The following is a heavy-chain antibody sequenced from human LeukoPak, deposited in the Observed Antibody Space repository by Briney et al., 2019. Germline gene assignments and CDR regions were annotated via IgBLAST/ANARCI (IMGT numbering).Heavy chain of an antibody. Sequence: ASVKVSCEASGYSFSGHYIHWVRQAPGQGLEWMGQINPNSAASHYAQKFQDRVTMTSDTSINMAYMELRSLRSDDTAVYYCARDFYGSSPGAFDYWGQGTLITVSS. V-gene: IGHV1-2*06. CDR2: INPNSAAS. CDR3: ARDFYGSSPGAFDY. J-gene: IGHJ4*02. D-gene: IGHD3-10*01. CDR1: GYSFSGHY.